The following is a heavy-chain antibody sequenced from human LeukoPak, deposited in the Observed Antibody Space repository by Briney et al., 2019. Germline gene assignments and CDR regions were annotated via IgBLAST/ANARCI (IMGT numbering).Heavy chain of an antibody. J-gene: IGHJ4*02. CDR2: ISYDGSNK. V-gene: IGHV3-30*18. CDR3: AKDVESYFDY. Sequence: GRSLRLSCAASGFTFSSYGMHWVRQAPGKGLGWVAVISYDGSNKYYADSVKGRYTISRDNSKNTLYLQMNSLRAEDTAVYYCAKDVESYFDYWGQGTLVTVSS. CDR1: GFTFSSYG.